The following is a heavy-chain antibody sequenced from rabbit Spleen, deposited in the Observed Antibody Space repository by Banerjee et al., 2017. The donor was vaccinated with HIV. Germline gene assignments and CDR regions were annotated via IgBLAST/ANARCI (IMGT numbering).Heavy chain of an antibody. CDR3: ARGYASSSGLPTYYFDL. CDR1: GFDFNSYY. CDR2: IDPIFGGT. D-gene: IGHD1-1*01. V-gene: IGHV1S7*01. Sequence: QLKESGGGLVQPGGSLKLSCKASGFDFNSYYMNWVRQAPGKGLEWIGYIDPIFGGTYYANWVNGRFAVSSHNAQNTLSLQLNSLTAADTATYFCARGYASSSGLPTYYFDLWGPGTLVTVS. J-gene: IGHJ4*01.